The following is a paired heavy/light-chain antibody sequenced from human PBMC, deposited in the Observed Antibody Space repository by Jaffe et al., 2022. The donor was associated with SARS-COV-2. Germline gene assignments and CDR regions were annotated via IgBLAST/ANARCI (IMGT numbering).Heavy chain of an antibody. CDR1: GFTFSTYA. Sequence: EVQLLESGGGLVQPGGSLRLSCAASGFTFSTYAMGWVRQAPGKGLEWVSSIRSNSGRTYYKDSVKGRVTISRDNSKNTLYLEMKSLRAEDTAVYYCAKEGDYFGSGSGYFTHWGQGILVTVSS. J-gene: IGHJ4*02. CDR3: AKEGDYFGSGSGYFTH. CDR2: IRSNSGRT. D-gene: IGHD3-10*01. V-gene: IGHV3-23*01.
Light chain of an antibody. V-gene: IGKV4-1*01. CDR1: QNIFFSSNNRNS. CDR3: QQYNSAPHT. J-gene: IGKJ1*01. Sequence: DVVMTQSPDSLAVSLGERATINCKSSQNIFFSSNNRNSLAWYQQKPGQPPKLLISWTSTRESGVPDRFSGSGSGTDFTLTISTLQAEDVAVYYCQQYNSAPHTFGQGTQVEIK. CDR2: WTS.